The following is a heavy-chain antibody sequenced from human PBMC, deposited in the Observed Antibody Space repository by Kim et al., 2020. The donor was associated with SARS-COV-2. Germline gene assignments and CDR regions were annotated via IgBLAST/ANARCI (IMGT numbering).Heavy chain of an antibody. CDR3: ARLRGGGTGAFDI. D-gene: IGHD1-1*01. Sequence: SETLSLTCTVSGGSISSYYWSWIRQPPGKGLEWIGYIYYSGSTNYNPSLKSRVTISVDTSKNQFSLKLSSVTAADTAVYYCARLRGGGTGAFDIWGQGT. J-gene: IGHJ3*02. CDR1: GGSISSYY. V-gene: IGHV4-59*08. CDR2: IYYSGST.